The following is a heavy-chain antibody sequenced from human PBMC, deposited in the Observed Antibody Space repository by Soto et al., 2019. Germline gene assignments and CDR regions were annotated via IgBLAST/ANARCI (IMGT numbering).Heavy chain of an antibody. CDR3: AKEAEMSVGYGMDV. J-gene: IGHJ6*02. CDR1: GFTFSNYA. D-gene: IGHD3-10*01. CDR2: FSGTGSST. V-gene: IGHV3-23*01. Sequence: GGPLRLSCAASAASGFTFSNYAMSWVRQAPGKGLEWVSGFSGTGSSTYYADSVYGRFMISRDNSKNTLYLQMNSLRPEDTAVYYCAKEAEMSVGYGMDVWGQGTTVTVSS.